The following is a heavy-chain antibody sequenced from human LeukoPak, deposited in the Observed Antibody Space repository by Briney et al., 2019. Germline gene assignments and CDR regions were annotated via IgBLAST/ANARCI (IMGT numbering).Heavy chain of an antibody. D-gene: IGHD6-13*01. V-gene: IGHV4-4*07. CDR3: TIGGASGSLAH. Sequence: PSETLSLTCTVSRASISDNYWSWSRQPAGKALEWIGRTYTSGDTNYNPSLKSRANVSVDTSKNQFYLSLRYVTAADTAVYYCTIGGASGSLAHWGPGTLVTVSS. J-gene: IGHJ4*02. CDR2: TYTSGDT. CDR1: RASISDNY.